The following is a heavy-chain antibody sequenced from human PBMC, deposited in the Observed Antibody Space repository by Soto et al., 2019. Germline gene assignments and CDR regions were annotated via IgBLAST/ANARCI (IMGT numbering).Heavy chain of an antibody. CDR1: GYTFTGYY. CDR3: ASRTTGWDYHGMDV. Sequence: VASVKVSCKASGYTFTGYYMHWVRQAPGQGLEWMGRINPDNGGTNYAQRFQGRVTMTRATSISTAYMELGSLRSDDTAVYYCASRTTGWDYHGMDVWGQGTTVTVSS. J-gene: IGHJ6*02. V-gene: IGHV1-2*02. CDR2: INPDNGGT. D-gene: IGHD1-7*01.